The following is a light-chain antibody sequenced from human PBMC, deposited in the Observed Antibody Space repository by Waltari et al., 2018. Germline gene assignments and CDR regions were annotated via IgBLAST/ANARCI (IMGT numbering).Light chain of an antibody. CDR3: QQRSNWPPIT. CDR1: QSISIY. V-gene: IGKV3-11*01. CDR2: DAS. Sequence: EIVLTQSLATLSLSPGERATLSCSASQSISIYLAWYQQKPGQAPRLLIYDASNRATGIPARFSGSGSGTDFTLTISSLEPEDFAVYYCQQRSNWPPITFGGGTKVEIK. J-gene: IGKJ4*01.